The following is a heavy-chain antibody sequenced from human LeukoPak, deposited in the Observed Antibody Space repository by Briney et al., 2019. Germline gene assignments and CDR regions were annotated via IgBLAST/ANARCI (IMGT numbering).Heavy chain of an antibody. CDR3: VRARFTTFVYY. V-gene: IGHV3-7*03. CDR2: INHLGSQT. J-gene: IGHJ4*02. D-gene: IGHD1-1*01. CDR1: GFTFSTYW. Sequence: GGSLRLSCAGSGFTFSTYWMSWVRQAPGKGLEWVSYINHLGSQTDYADSVKGRFTISRDNAKNSLSLQMNNLSVDDTAVYYCVRARFTTFVYYWGQGTLVTVSS.